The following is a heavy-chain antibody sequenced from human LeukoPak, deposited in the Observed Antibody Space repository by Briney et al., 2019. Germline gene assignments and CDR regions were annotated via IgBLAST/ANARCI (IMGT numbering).Heavy chain of an antibody. CDR2: IIHILGSP. J-gene: IGHJ1*01. Sequence: SVKVSCKLSGDTLTNYGISWVRQAPGQGLEWMGRIIHILGSPKYVQKFQGRVTMTTDESTSTAYMELRSLRSDDTAVYYCARDAVVAATRDEYFQHWGQGTLVTVSS. CDR1: GDTLTNYG. V-gene: IGHV1-69*11. D-gene: IGHD2-15*01. CDR3: ARDAVVAATRDEYFQH.